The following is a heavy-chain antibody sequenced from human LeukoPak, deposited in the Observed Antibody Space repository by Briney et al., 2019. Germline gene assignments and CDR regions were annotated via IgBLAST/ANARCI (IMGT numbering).Heavy chain of an antibody. CDR1: GFIVSNNY. V-gene: IGHV3-30-3*01. J-gene: IGHJ6*02. Sequence: GGSLRLSCAASGFIVSNNYMSWVRQAPGKGLEWVAVISYDGSNKYYADSVKGRFTISRDNSKNTLYLQMNSLRAEDTAVYYCARDDCGSTSCYGDYYGMDVWGQGTTVTVSS. CDR3: ARDDCGSTSCYGDYYGMDV. CDR2: ISYDGSNK. D-gene: IGHD2-2*01.